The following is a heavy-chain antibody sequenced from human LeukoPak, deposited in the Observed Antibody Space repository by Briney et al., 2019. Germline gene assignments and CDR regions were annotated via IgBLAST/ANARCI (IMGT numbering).Heavy chain of an antibody. Sequence: PSETLSLTCTVSGGSISSSSYYGGWIRQPPGKGLEWIGSMYNGGSTYYNPSLKSRVTISVDMSKNQFSLKLSSVTAADTAVYYCARHIREYTSGWYGFGYWGQGTLVTVSS. CDR2: MYNGGST. V-gene: IGHV4-39*01. CDR3: ARHIREYTSGWYGFGY. D-gene: IGHD6-19*01. CDR1: GGSISSSSYY. J-gene: IGHJ4*02.